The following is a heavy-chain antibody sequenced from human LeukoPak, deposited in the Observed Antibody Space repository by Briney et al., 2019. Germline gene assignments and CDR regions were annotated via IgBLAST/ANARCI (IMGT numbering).Heavy chain of an antibody. D-gene: IGHD3-16*01. CDR3: TTGGGATFGS. J-gene: IGHJ5*02. Sequence: GGSLRLSCAASGFTFSNAWVSWGRQAPGKGLEWVGRIKSKTDGGTTDYAEPVKGRFTISRDDSKSSLYLQMNSLKTEDTAVYYCTTGGGATFGSWGQGTLVTVSS. V-gene: IGHV3-15*01. CDR2: IKSKTDGGTT. CDR1: GFTFSNAW.